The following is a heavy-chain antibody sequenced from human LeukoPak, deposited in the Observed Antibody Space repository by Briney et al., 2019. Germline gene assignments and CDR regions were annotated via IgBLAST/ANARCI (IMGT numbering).Heavy chain of an antibody. Sequence: GGSLRLSCAASGFTFSSYSMNWVRQAPGKGLEWVSSISSSSSYIYYADSVKGRFTISRDNAKNSLYLQMNSLRAEDTAVYYCASRFTYYDILTGYYPPYDYWGQGTLVTVSS. D-gene: IGHD3-9*01. V-gene: IGHV3-21*01. CDR2: ISSSSSYI. CDR3: ASRFTYYDILTGYYPPYDY. CDR1: GFTFSSYS. J-gene: IGHJ4*02.